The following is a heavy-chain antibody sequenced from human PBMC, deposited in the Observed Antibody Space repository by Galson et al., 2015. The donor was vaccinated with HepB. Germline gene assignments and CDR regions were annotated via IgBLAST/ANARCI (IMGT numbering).Heavy chain of an antibody. CDR2: IIPIFGIA. CDR3: ASGGVSRTYYFDY. V-gene: IGHV1-69*01. D-gene: IGHD1-14*01. CDR1: GGTFSSYA. Sequence: SCKASGGTFSSYAISWVRQAPGQGLEWMGGIIPIFGIANYAQKFQGRVTITADESTSTAYMELSSLRSEDTAVYYCASGGVSRTYYFDYWGQGTLVTVSS. J-gene: IGHJ4*02.